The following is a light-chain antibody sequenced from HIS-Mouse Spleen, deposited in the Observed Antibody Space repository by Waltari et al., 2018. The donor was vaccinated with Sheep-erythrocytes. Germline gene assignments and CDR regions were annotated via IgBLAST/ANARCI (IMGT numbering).Light chain of an antibody. CDR1: QSISSY. CDR2: AAS. J-gene: IGKJ4*01. V-gene: IGKV1-39*01. Sequence: DIQMTQSPSSLSASVGDRVTIHCRASQSISSYLNWYQPKPGKAPKLLIYAASSLQSGVPSRFSGSGSGTDFTLTISSLQPEDFATYYCQQSYSTPPLTFGGGTKVEIK. CDR3: QQSYSTPPLT.